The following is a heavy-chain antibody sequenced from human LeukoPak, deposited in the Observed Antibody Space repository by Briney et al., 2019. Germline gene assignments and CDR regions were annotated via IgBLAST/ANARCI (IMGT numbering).Heavy chain of an antibody. CDR2: IDYTGIT. J-gene: IGHJ4*02. V-gene: IGHV4-38-2*02. Sequence: SETLSLTCTVSGYSISSGYYWGWIRQPPGKGLQWIGNIDYTGITTTSPSLSSRVNLSVDTSNNQFSLKLTSVTAADTAVYYCARVPLKSDSDYFDYWGQGTLVSVSS. CDR1: GYSISSGYY. D-gene: IGHD2-21*02. CDR3: ARVPLKSDSDYFDY.